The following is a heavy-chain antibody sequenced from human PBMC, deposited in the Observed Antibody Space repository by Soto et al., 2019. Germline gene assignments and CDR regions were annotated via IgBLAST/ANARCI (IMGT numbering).Heavy chain of an antibody. Sequence: SVKVSCKASGGTFNTYTINWLRQAPGRGLEWVGQVVPMYDSVNYAETFQGRVTITVDKSTNTAYMELTSLRSQDTALYFCASWRSYSGSYCFDYWGQGTLVTVSS. D-gene: IGHD1-26*01. V-gene: IGHV1-69*06. CDR3: ASWRSYSGSYCFDY. J-gene: IGHJ4*02. CDR2: VVPMYDSV. CDR1: GGTFNTYT.